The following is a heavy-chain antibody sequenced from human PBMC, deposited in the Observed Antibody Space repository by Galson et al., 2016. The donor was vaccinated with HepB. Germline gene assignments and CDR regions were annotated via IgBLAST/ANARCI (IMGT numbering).Heavy chain of an antibody. CDR3: AREGHTSGRCGDFDV. Sequence: SCATSRFTFSTSILHWVRQAPGKGLDWVAAMSYDGFSKYYSDSVKGRFTVSRDNSDSKMYLQLDSLSADDTAVYYCAREGHTSGRCGDFDVWGQGTMVTVSS. V-gene: IGHV3-30-3*01. D-gene: IGHD6-19*01. CDR2: MSYDGFSK. J-gene: IGHJ3*01. CDR1: RFTFSTSI.